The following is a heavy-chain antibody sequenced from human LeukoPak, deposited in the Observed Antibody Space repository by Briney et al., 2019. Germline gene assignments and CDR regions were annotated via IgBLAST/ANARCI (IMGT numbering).Heavy chain of an antibody. Sequence: SETLSLTCTVSGGSISSYYWSWIRQPPGKGLEWIGYIYYSGSTNYNPSLKSRVTISVDTSKNQFSLKLSSVTAADTAVYYCARGEFCWFDPWGQGTLVTVSS. D-gene: IGHD3-10*01. CDR1: GGSISSYY. CDR3: ARGEFCWFDP. V-gene: IGHV4-59*01. J-gene: IGHJ5*02. CDR2: IYYSGST.